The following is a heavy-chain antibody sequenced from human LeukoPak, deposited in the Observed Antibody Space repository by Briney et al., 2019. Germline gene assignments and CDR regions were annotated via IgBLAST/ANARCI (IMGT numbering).Heavy chain of an antibody. V-gene: IGHV4-31*06. CDR2: IHYSGST. Sequence: SQTLSLTCTVSGGAITDGNHYWSWIRQHPGGGLEWIGYIHYSGSTDSIPSLRSRLTMSIDTSESQFSLRLTSVTAADTAVYCASLSTLGVDHDSWGQGTLVTVSS. CDR3: SLSTLGVDHDS. J-gene: IGHJ4*02. D-gene: IGHD3-10*01. CDR1: GGAITDGNHY.